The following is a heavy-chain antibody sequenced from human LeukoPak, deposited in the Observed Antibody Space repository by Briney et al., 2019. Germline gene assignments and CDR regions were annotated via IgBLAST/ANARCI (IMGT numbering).Heavy chain of an antibody. Sequence: GGSPRLSCAASGFTFSSYAMSWVRQAPGKGLEWVSSISSSSSYIYYADSVKGRFTISRDNAKNSLYLQMNSLRAEDTAVYYCARRGRITGTTEDYWGQGTLVTVSS. CDR1: GFTFSSYA. D-gene: IGHD1-20*01. J-gene: IGHJ4*02. CDR2: ISSSSSYI. V-gene: IGHV3-21*01. CDR3: ARRGRITGTTEDY.